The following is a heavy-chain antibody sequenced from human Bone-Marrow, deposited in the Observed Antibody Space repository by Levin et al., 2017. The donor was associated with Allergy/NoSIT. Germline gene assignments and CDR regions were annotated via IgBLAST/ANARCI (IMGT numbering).Heavy chain of an antibody. D-gene: IGHD3-10*01. J-gene: IGHJ4*02. V-gene: IGHV1-69*01. Sequence: KISCKASGGTFSSYAISWVRQAPGQGLEWMGGIIPIFGTANYAQKFQGRVTITADESTSTAYMELSSLRSEDTAVYYCARGVLWFGELVFDYWGQGTLVTVSS. CDR2: IIPIFGTA. CDR3: ARGVLWFGELVFDY. CDR1: GGTFSSYA.